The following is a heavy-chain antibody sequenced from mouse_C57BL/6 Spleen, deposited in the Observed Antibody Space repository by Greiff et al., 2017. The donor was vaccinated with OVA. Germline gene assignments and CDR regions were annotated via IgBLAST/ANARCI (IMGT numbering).Heavy chain of an antibody. CDR3: TTSYYGSSPYAMDY. J-gene: IGHJ4*01. D-gene: IGHD1-1*01. CDR2: IYPGNSDT. CDR1: GYTFTSYW. V-gene: IGHV1-5*01. Sequence: EVQLQQSGTVLARPGASVKMSCKTSGYTFTSYWMHWVKQRPGQGLEWIGAIYPGNSDTSYNQKFKGKAKLTAVTSASTAYMELSSLTNEDSAVYYCTTSYYGSSPYAMDYWGQGTSVTVSS.